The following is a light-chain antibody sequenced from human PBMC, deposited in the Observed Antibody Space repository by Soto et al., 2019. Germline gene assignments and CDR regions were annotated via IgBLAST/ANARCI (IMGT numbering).Light chain of an antibody. V-gene: IGLV8-61*01. J-gene: IGLJ3*02. CDR2: STN. Sequence: QAVVTQEPSFSVSPGRTVTLTCGLSSGSVSTGYYPSWYQQTPGQAPRTLIYSTNTRSSGVPDRFSGSILGNKAALTITGAQADDESDYYCVLYMGSGIWMFGGGTKLTVL. CDR1: SGSVSTGYY. CDR3: VLYMGSGIWM.